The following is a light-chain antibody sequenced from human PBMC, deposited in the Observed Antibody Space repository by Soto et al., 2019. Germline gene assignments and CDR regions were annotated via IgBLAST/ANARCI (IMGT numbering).Light chain of an antibody. CDR1: QSVSSY. J-gene: IGKJ1*01. CDR2: DAS. V-gene: IGKV3-11*01. CDR3: QQRGNWPLT. Sequence: EIVLTQSPATLSLSPGERATLSCRASQSVSSYFAWYQQKPGHAPRLLIYDASNRATGIPARFSGSGSGTDFTLTISSLEPEDFAVYYCQQRGNWPLTFGQGTKVEIK.